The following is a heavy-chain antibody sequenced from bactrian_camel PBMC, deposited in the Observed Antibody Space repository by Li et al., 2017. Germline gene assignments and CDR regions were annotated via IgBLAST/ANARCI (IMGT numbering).Heavy chain of an antibody. J-gene: IGHJ4*01. CDR2: IEDDGTT. CDR3: RLEVLTVTPSYLYVTLR. V-gene: IGHV3S9*01. CDR1: GYVAYC. Sequence: HVQLVESGGGLVQPGGSLRLSCAAPGYVAYCVGWFREVPGQEREWVGAIEDDGTTYYRAAVKGRFTISRGNAEHRLFLQLNDLKLEDTACTIVRLEVLTVTPSYLYVTLRSGARGPRSPSPQ. D-gene: IGHD2*01.